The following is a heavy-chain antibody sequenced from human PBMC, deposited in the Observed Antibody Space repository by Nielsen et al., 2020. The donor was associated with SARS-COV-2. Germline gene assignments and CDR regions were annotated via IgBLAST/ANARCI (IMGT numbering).Heavy chain of an antibody. V-gene: IGHV3-21*01. D-gene: IGHD5-18*01. CDR1: GFTFSSYS. Sequence: GGSLRLSCAASGFTFSSYSMNWVRQAPGKGLEWVSSISSSSYIYYADSVKGRFTISRDNAKNSLYLQMNSLRAEDTAVYYCARDLDTAMVGDGMDVWGQGTTVTVSS. J-gene: IGHJ6*02. CDR3: ARDLDTAMVGDGMDV. CDR2: ISSSSYI.